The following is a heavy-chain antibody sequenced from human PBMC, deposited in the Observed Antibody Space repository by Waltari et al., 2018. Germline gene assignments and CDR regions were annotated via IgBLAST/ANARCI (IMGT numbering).Heavy chain of an antibody. CDR3: ACPTESVSGY. CDR2: ISSSGSTI. CDR1: GFTFSSYE. Sequence: EVQLVESGGGLVQPGGSLRLSCAASGFTFSSYEMNWVRQAPGKGLEWVSYISSSGSTIYYADSVKGRFTISRDNAKNSLYLQMNSLRSEDTAVYYCACPTESVSGYWGQGTLVTVSS. J-gene: IGHJ4*02. D-gene: IGHD2-8*01. V-gene: IGHV3-48*03.